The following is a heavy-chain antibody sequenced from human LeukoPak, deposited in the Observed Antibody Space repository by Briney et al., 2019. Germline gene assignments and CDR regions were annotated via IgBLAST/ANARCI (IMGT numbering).Heavy chain of an antibody. Sequence: PGGSLRLSCAASGFTFSSYAMSWVRQAPGKGLEWVSAISGSGGSTYYADSVKGRFTISRDNSKNTLYLQMNSLRAEDTAVYYCAKADYDFWSGYQYYFDYWGLGTLVTVSS. D-gene: IGHD3-3*01. J-gene: IGHJ4*02. V-gene: IGHV3-23*01. CDR1: GFTFSSYA. CDR2: ISGSGGST. CDR3: AKADYDFWSGYQYYFDY.